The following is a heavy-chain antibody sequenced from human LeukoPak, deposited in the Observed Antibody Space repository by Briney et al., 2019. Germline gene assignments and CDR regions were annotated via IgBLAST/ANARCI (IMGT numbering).Heavy chain of an antibody. V-gene: IGHV3-23*01. J-gene: IGHJ4*02. CDR1: GFTFSNYA. CDR3: AKGSSVWLGELLLEF. Sequence: GGSLRLSCAASGFTFSNYAMSWVRQAPGKGPEWVSVTSGSGGSTYYADSVKGRFTISRDNSKNTLYLQMNSLRVEDTAVYYCAKGSSVWLGELLLEFWGQGTLVTVSS. D-gene: IGHD3-10*01. CDR2: TSGSGGST.